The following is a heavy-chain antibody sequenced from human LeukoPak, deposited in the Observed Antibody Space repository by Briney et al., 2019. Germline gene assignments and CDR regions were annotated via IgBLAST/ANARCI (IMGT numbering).Heavy chain of an antibody. CDR3: ARASYYYYGMDV. Sequence: PSQTLSLTCAVSGGSISSGGYSWSWIRQPPGKGLEWIGYIYHGGSTYYNPSLKSRVTISVDRSKNQFSLKLSSVTAADTAVYYCARASYYYYGMDVWGQGTTVTVSS. V-gene: IGHV4-30-2*01. CDR2: IYHGGST. J-gene: IGHJ6*02. CDR1: GGSISSGGYS.